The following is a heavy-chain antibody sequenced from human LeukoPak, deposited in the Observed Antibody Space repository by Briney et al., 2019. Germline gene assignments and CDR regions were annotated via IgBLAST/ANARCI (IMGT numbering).Heavy chain of an antibody. D-gene: IGHD3-22*01. Sequence: GGSLRLSCAASGFTFSSYWMHWVRQAPGKGLVWVSRINSDGSSTSCADSVKGRFTISRDNSKNTLYLQMNSLRAEDTAVYYCAKEVLYYDSSGYYVTDLFDYWGQGTLVTVSS. CDR2: INSDGSST. J-gene: IGHJ4*02. CDR3: AKEVLYYDSSGYYVTDLFDY. V-gene: IGHV3-74*01. CDR1: GFTFSSYW.